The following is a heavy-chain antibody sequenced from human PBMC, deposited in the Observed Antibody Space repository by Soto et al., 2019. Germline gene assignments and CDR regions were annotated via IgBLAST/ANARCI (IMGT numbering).Heavy chain of an antibody. CDR2: ISHDGSDK. D-gene: IGHD1-20*01. CDR3: AKDRLGFVGPVGINWLDP. CDR1: GFTFSSYF. Sequence: PGGSLRLSCAACGFTFSSYFINWVRQAPCKGLEWVAVISHDGSDKFYADSVKGRFTISRDNSKNTLYLQMNSLRPEDTAVYYCAKDRLGFVGPVGINWLDPGGHGTLV. V-gene: IGHV3-30*18. J-gene: IGHJ5*02.